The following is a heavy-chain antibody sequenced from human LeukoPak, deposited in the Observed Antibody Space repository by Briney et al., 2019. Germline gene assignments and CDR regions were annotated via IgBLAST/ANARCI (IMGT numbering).Heavy chain of an antibody. CDR2: ISGSSSYI. V-gene: IGHV3-21*01. J-gene: IGHJ4*02. D-gene: IGHD4-11*01. CDR3: ARGPYTDY. Sequence: GGSLRLSCVASGFTFSSYSMNWVRQAPGKGLEWVSSISGSSSYIYYADSVKGRFTISRDNAKKSLYLQMNTLRAEDTAVYYCARGPYTDYWGQGTLVTVSS. CDR1: GFTFSSYS.